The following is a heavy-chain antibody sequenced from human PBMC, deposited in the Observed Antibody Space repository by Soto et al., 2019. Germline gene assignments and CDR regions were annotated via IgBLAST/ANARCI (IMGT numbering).Heavy chain of an antibody. D-gene: IGHD4-4*01. CDR2: ISGSGAHT. J-gene: IGHJ6*01. V-gene: IGHV3-23*01. CDR1: GLPFSNYH. CDR3: VRQAKLATVTANVGFYYGMDV. Sequence: SGGSLILSCPASGLPFSNYHMRLVRQAHGKGLEWVSGISGSGAHTYHADSVKGRFTISRDNSKSTLYLQMNSLRAEDTAVYYCVRQAKLATVTANVGFYYGMDVWGQGTTVTVSS.